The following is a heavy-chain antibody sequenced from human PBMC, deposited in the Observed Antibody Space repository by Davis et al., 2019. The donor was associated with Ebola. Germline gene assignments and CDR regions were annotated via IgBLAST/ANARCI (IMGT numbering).Heavy chain of an antibody. CDR3: ARTPQYSSYGSYFDI. CDR1: GGSFSGYY. CDR2: INYSGSA. J-gene: IGHJ4*02. Sequence: SETLSLTCAVYGGSFSGYYWSWIRQPPGKGLEWLGEINYSGSANHNPSLKSRVTISLDKSKNQFSLKLTSVTAADTAMYYCARTPQYSSYGSYFDIWGQGTLVTVSS. D-gene: IGHD2-15*01. V-gene: IGHV4-34*01.